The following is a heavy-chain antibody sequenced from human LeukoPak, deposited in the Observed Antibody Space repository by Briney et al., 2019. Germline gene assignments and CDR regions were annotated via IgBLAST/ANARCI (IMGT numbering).Heavy chain of an antibody. D-gene: IGHD2-21*02. CDR3: ATARNIVVVPVSY. J-gene: IGHJ4*02. Sequence: GGSLRLSCAASGFTFSSYWMSWVRQAPGKGLEWVANIKQDGSEKYYVDSVKGRFTISRDNAKNSLYLQMNSLRAEDTAVYYCATARNIVVVPVSYWGQGTLVTVSS. CDR1: GFTFSSYW. CDR2: IKQDGSEK. V-gene: IGHV3-7*01.